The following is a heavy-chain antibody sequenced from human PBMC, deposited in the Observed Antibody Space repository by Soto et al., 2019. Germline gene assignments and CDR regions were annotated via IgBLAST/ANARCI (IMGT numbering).Heavy chain of an antibody. D-gene: IGHD2-2*01. CDR2: ISYSGST. CDR3: VRAAVVVPAAAPGYFDC. V-gene: IGHV4-59*13. J-gene: IGHJ4*02. Sequence: PSETLSLTCSVSGGSISSNSWSWIRQPPGKGLEWIGYISYSGSTNYNLSLMSRLTISIDTSKNQFSLKLSSVTAADTAVYYCVRAAVVVPAAAPGYFDCWGQGXLVTVSS. CDR1: GGSISSNS.